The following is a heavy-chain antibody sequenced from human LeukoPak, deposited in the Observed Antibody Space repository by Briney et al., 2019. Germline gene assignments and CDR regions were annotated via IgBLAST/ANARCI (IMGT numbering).Heavy chain of an antibody. CDR2: IYYSGST. CDR3: ARQYCSSTSCYAAVDY. Sequence: PSETLSLTCTVSGGSISSYYWSWIRQPPGKGLEWIGYIYYSGSTNYNPSLKSRVTISVDTSKNQFSLKLSSVTAADTAVYYCARQYCSSTSCYAAVDYWGQGTLVTVSS. J-gene: IGHJ4*02. D-gene: IGHD2-2*01. V-gene: IGHV4-59*08. CDR1: GGSISSYY.